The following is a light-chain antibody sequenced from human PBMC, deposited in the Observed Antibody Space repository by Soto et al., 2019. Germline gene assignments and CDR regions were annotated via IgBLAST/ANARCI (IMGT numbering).Light chain of an antibody. CDR2: DVS. CDR1: SSDVGGYTY. V-gene: IGLV2-14*01. J-gene: IGLJ1*01. CDR3: SSYTTSNTRQIV. Sequence: QSLLTQPPSLSGAPGQAITISCTGTSSDVGGYTYVSWYQEQAGKVPKFMIYDVSNRPSGVSNRFSGSKSGKTASLTISVLQAEDEADYYCSSYTTSNTRQIVFGTGTKVTV.